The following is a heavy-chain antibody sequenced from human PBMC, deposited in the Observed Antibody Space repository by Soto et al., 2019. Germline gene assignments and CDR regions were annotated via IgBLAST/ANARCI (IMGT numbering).Heavy chain of an antibody. D-gene: IGHD6-13*01. V-gene: IGHV2-26*01. CDR2: IFSNDEK. CDR1: GFSLSNARMG. CDR3: ARTKEGSSSWXFDY. J-gene: IGHJ4*02. Sequence: SGPTLVNPTETLTLTCTVSGFSLSNARMGVSWIRQPPGKALEWLAHIFSNDEKSYSTSLKSRLTISKDTSKSQVVLTMTNMDPVDTATYYCARTKEGSSSWXFDYWGQGTLVTVSS.